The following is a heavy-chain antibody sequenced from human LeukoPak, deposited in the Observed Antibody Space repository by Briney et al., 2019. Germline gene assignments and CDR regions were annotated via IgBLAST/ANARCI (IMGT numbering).Heavy chain of an antibody. D-gene: IGHD3-22*01. CDR2: INAGNGNT. V-gene: IGHV1-3*01. CDR3: ARGHMYYYDSSGYFPSFFDY. CDR1: GYTFSNYG. Sequence: SVKVSCKASGYTFSNYGVNWVRQAPGQGLEWTGWINAGNGNTKYSQKFQGRVTITRDTSASTAYMELSSLRSEDTAVYYCARGHMYYYDSSGYFPSFFDYWGQGTLVTVSS. J-gene: IGHJ4*02.